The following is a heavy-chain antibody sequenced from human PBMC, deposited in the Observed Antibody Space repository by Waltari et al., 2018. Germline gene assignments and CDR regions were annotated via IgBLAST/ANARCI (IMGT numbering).Heavy chain of an antibody. J-gene: IGHJ5*02. V-gene: IGHV1-8*03. D-gene: IGHD3-22*01. CDR3: ARARQPEYYYDSSGYAP. CDR1: GYTFTSYD. CDR2: MNPNSGNT. Sequence: QVQLAQSGAEVKKRGASVQVSCKASGYTFTSYDINWVRPATAQGLGWMGWMNPNSGNTGYAQKFQGRVTINRNTSISTAYMELSSLRSEDTAVYYCARARQPEYYYDSSGYAPWGQGTLVTVSS.